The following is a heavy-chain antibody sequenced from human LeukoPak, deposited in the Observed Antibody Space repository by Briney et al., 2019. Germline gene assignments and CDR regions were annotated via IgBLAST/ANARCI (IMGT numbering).Heavy chain of an antibody. J-gene: IGHJ4*02. CDR1: GFTFSSYD. CDR2: IWSDGTNK. D-gene: IGHD3-22*01. V-gene: IGHV3-30*02. CDR3: AREGGEYYYDSSGYYYLDY. Sequence: GGSLRLSCAASGFTFSSYDMHWVRQAPGKGLEWVAFIWSDGTNKYYADSVKVRFTIPRDNSKNTLFLQMNSLRAEDTAVYYCAREGGEYYYDSSGYYYLDYWGQGTLVTVSS.